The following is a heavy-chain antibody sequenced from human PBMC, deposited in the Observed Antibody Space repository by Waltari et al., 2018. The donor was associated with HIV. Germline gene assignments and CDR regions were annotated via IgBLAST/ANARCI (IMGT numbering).Heavy chain of an antibody. J-gene: IGHJ6*02. CDR1: GGSISSGSYY. CDR2: IYTSGST. Sequence: QVQLQESGPGLVKPSQTLSLTCTVSGGSISSGSYYWSWIRQPAGKGLEWIGRIYTSGSTNYNPSLKSRVTISVDTSKNQFSLKLSSVTAADTAVYYCARDRYGSGSYYYYYGMDVWGQGTTVTVSS. D-gene: IGHD3-10*01. CDR3: ARDRYGSGSYYYYYGMDV. V-gene: IGHV4-61*02.